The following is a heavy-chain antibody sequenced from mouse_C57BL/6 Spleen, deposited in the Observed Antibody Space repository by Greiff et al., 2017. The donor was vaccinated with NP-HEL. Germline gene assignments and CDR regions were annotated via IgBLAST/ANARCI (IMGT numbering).Heavy chain of an antibody. J-gene: IGHJ1*03. Sequence: QVQLKQSGAELARPGASVKLSCKASGYTFTSYGISWVKQRTGQGLEWIGEIYPRSGNTYYNEKFKGKATLTADKSSSTAYMELRSLTSEDSAVYFCARRVRYGYFDVWGTGTTVTVSS. CDR3: ARRVRYGYFDV. D-gene: IGHD1-1*02. CDR2: IYPRSGNT. V-gene: IGHV1-81*01. CDR1: GYTFTSYG.